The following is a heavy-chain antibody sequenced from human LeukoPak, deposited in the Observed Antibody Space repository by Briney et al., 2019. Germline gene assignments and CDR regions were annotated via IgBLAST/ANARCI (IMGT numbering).Heavy chain of an antibody. D-gene: IGHD1-20*01. J-gene: IGHJ4*02. CDR1: AFIFSGHW. CDR3: ARGDNWLFDC. V-gene: IGHV3-7*03. CDR2: IKEDGSER. Sequence: GGSLRLSCEGSAFIFSGHWMNWVRQTPGKGLEWVASIKEDGSERQYVDSVKGRFSISRDNTKGSLFLQLNSLTAADTAVYYCARGDNWLFDCWGQGTLVTVSS.